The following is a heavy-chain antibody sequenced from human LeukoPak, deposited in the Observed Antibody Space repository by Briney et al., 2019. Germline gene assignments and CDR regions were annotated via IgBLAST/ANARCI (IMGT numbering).Heavy chain of an antibody. CDR3: AGGYCSSTSCYTLYYFDY. Sequence: SETLSLTCAVYGGPFSGYYWSWIRQPPGKGLEWIGEINHSGSTNYNPSLKSRVTISVDTSKNQFSLKLSSVTAADTAVYYCAGGYCSSTSCYTLYYFDYWGQGTLVTVSS. V-gene: IGHV4-34*01. D-gene: IGHD2-2*02. CDR2: INHSGST. CDR1: GGPFSGYY. J-gene: IGHJ4*02.